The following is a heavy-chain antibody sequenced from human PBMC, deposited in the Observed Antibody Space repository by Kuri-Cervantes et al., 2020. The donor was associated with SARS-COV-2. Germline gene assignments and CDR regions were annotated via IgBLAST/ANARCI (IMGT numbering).Heavy chain of an antibody. CDR3: ARGGFLTGYRGTRGAFDI. CDR1: GGSISSYY. J-gene: IGHJ3*02. V-gene: IGHV4-59*01. D-gene: IGHD3-9*01. CDR2: IYYSGST. Sequence: SETLSLTCTVSGGSISSYYWSWIRQPPGKGLEWIGYIYYSGSTNYNPSLKSRVTISVDTSKNQFSLKLSSVTAADTAVYYCARGGFLTGYRGTRGAFDIWGQGTMVTVSS.